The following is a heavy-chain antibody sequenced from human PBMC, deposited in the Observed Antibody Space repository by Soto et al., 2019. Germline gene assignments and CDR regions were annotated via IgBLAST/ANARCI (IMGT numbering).Heavy chain of an antibody. D-gene: IGHD6-13*01. Sequence: QVQLQQSGPGLVKPSQTLSLTCVISGDSVSRNSAAWNWIRQSPPRGLAWLGRTYYRSKWYNDYAPSAKSRITINPDTSKNQYSLQLNSVTPEDTAVYYCARGSSSWPWGLDYWGQGTLVTVSS. V-gene: IGHV6-1*01. CDR3: ARGSSSWPWGLDY. J-gene: IGHJ4*02. CDR2: TYYRSKWYN. CDR1: GDSVSRNSAA.